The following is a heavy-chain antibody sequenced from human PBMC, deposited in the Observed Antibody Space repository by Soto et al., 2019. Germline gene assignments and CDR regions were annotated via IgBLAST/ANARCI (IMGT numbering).Heavy chain of an antibody. D-gene: IGHD3-16*01. V-gene: IGHV5-10-1*01. CDR2: IDPTDSYT. CDR3: ARLSRASFALDV. J-gene: IGHJ6*02. CDR1: GYNFITDW. Sequence: ESLKISCKGSGYNFITDWIILVRQMPGKGLEWRGRIDPTDSYTKYSPSFEGHVTISADKSISTAYLQWSSLKASDSAVYYCARLSRASFALDVWGQGTTVTVSS.